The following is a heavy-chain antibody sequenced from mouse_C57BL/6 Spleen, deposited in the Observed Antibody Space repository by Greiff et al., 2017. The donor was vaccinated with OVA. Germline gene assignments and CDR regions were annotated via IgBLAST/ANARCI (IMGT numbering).Heavy chain of an antibody. CDR3: TRENYDYPMDY. V-gene: IGHV5-9-1*02. D-gene: IGHD2-4*01. CDR2: ISSGGDYI. CDR1: GFTFSSYA. Sequence: EVKLMESGEGLVKPGGSLKLSCAASGFTFSSYAMSWVRQTPGKRLEWVAYISSGGDYIYYADTVKGRFTISRDNARNTLYLQMSSLKSEDTAMYYCTRENYDYPMDYWGQGTSVTVSS. J-gene: IGHJ4*01.